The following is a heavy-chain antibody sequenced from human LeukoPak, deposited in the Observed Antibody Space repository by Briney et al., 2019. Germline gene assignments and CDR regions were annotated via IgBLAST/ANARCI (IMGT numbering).Heavy chain of an antibody. CDR2: IYYSGST. V-gene: IGHV4-59*08. D-gene: IGHD3-22*01. CDR1: GGSISSYY. J-gene: IGHJ4*02. CDR3: ARHKGYYYDSSGYYYFDY. Sequence: SETLPLTCTVSGGSISSYYWSWIRQPPGKGLKWIGYIYYSGSTNYNPSLKSRVTISVDTSKNQFSLKLSSVTAADTAVYYCARHKGYYYDSSGYYYFDYWGQGTLVTVSS.